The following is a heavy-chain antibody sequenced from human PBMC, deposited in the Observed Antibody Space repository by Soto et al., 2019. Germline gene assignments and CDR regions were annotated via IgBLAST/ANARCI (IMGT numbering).Heavy chain of an antibody. D-gene: IGHD3-10*01. V-gene: IGHV1-8*01. CDR2: INPNSGNI. Sequence: ASVKVSRRASGDTFTTYDINWVRQATGHGLEWMGWINPNSGNIGYAQRFQGRVTMTRDTAIRTAYMEVSSLRSDDTTVYHCARGRASGSYYLLDYWGQGTLVTVSS. J-gene: IGHJ4*02. CDR1: GDTFTTYD. CDR3: ARGRASGSYYLLDY.